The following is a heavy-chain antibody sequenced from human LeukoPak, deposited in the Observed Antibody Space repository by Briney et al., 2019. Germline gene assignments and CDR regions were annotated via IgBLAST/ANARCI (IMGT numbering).Heavy chain of an antibody. J-gene: IGHJ4*02. CDR3: ASGTTVTTFDY. V-gene: IGHV3-53*01. CDR2: NYSGDNT. CDR1: GFTVSSNY. D-gene: IGHD4-17*01. Sequence: GGSLRLSCAASGFTVSSNYMSWVRQAPGKGLEWVSVNYSGDNTYYADSVKGRFTISRDNSKNTLHLQMNSLRAEDTAVYYCASGTTVTTFDYWGQGTLVTVSS.